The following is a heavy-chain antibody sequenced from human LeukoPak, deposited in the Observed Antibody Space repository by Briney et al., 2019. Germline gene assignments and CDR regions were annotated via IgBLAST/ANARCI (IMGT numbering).Heavy chain of an antibody. J-gene: IGHJ4*02. CDR1: GYSFPSYW. CDR3: ARTYYDILTGYSLSDY. V-gene: IGHV5-10-1*01. D-gene: IGHD3-9*01. CDR2: IDPSDSYT. Sequence: GESLKISCKGSGYSFPSYWITWVRQMPGKGLEWMATIDPSDSYTNYSPSFQGHVTISADESISTAYLQWSSLMASDTAMYYCARTYYDILTGYSLSDYWGQGTLVTISS.